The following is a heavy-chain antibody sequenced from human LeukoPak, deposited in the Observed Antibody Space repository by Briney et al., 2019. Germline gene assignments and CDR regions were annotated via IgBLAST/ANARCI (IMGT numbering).Heavy chain of an antibody. V-gene: IGHV3-30*18. D-gene: IGHD5-18*01. CDR3: AKELDTAMVLYYFDY. CDR1: GFTFSSYD. Sequence: GGSLRLSCAASGFTFSSYDMHWVRQAPGKGLEWVAVISYDGSNKYYADSVKGRFTISRDNSKNTLYLQMNSLRAEDTAVYYCAKELDTAMVLYYFDYWGQGTLVTVSS. CDR2: ISYDGSNK. J-gene: IGHJ4*02.